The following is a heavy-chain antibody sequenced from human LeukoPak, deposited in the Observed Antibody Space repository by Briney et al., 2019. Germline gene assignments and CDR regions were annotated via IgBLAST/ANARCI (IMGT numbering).Heavy chain of an antibody. CDR1: GGSIMVAAYS. Sequence: TLSLTCTVSGGSIMVAAYSWSWIRQPPGKGLEWIVYIYYSGRTYYNPSLKSRVTISLDRSKNQFSLELSSVTAADTAVYYCARGKTYYDISKDAFDIWGQGTMVTVSS. V-gene: IGHV4-30-2*01. J-gene: IGHJ3*02. D-gene: IGHD3-22*01. CDR3: ARGKTYYDISKDAFDI. CDR2: IYYSGRT.